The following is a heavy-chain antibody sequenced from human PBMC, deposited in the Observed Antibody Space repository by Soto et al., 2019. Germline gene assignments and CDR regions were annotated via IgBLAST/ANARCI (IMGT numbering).Heavy chain of an antibody. CDR3: ARDTVYSSSPRVYYYYTLDV. D-gene: IGHD6-6*01. CDR2: IWYDGSKI. J-gene: IGHJ6*02. Sequence: QVQLVESGGGVVQPGRSLRLSCAASGFTFSSYGMNWVRQAPGKGLEWVALIWYDGSKIYSAESVKGRFTISRDNSKNTLYMQMNSLRGEDTAVYYCARDTVYSSSPRVYYYYTLDVWGQGTTVTVSS. V-gene: IGHV3-33*01. CDR1: GFTFSSYG.